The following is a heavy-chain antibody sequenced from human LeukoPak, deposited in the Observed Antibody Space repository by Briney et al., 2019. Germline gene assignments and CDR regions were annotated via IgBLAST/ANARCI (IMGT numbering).Heavy chain of an antibody. D-gene: IGHD2-15*01. J-gene: IGHJ3*01. V-gene: IGHV4-30-2*01. CDR2: ISHSGST. CDR1: DDSISSGAYY. Sequence: PSETLSLTCTVSDDSISSGAYYWTWIRQPPGKGLEWIGYISHSGSTYYNPSLKSRVHISVDMSKNQFSLKLSSVTAADTAKYYCANADRYCSGGSCHVPDAFDFWGQGTVVTVSS. CDR3: ANADRYCSGGSCHVPDAFDF.